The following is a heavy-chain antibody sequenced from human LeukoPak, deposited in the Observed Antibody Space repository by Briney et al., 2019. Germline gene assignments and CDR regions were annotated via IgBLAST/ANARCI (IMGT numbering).Heavy chain of an antibody. CDR1: GYSIRSGYY. D-gene: IGHD3-9*01. CDR2: IYHSGST. Sequence: PSETLSLTCAVSGYSIRSGYYWGWIRQPPGKGLEWIGSIYHSGSTYYNPSLKSRVTISVDTSKNQFSLKLSSVTAADTAVYYCAIGFEYYYMDVWGKGTTVTVSS. J-gene: IGHJ6*03. V-gene: IGHV4-38-2*01. CDR3: AIGFEYYYMDV.